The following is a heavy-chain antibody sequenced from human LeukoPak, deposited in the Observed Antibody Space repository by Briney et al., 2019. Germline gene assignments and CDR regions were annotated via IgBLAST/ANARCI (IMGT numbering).Heavy chain of an antibody. J-gene: IGHJ5*02. V-gene: IGHV4-59*08. CDR1: GGSISSYY. D-gene: IGHD3-3*01. Sequence: SETLSLTCTVSGGSISSYYWSWIRQPPGKGLEWIGYIYYSGSTNYNPSLKSRVTISVDTSKNQFSLKLSSVTAADTAVYYCAKAHDFWSGYNWFDPWGQGTLVTVSS. CDR3: AKAHDFWSGYNWFDP. CDR2: IYYSGST.